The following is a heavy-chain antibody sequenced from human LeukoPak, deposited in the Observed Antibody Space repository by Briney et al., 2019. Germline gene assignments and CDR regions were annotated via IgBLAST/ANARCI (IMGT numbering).Heavy chain of an antibody. CDR2: IWYDGSNK. D-gene: IGHD3-3*01. Sequence: SGGSLRLSCAASGFTFSSYGMHWVRQAPGKGLEWVAVIWYDGSNKYYADSVKGRFTISRDNSKNTLYLQMNSLRAEDTAVYYCAKGLSYYDFWSASPQFDYWGQGTLVTVSS. CDR3: AKGLSYYDFWSASPQFDY. J-gene: IGHJ4*02. V-gene: IGHV3-33*06. CDR1: GFTFSSYG.